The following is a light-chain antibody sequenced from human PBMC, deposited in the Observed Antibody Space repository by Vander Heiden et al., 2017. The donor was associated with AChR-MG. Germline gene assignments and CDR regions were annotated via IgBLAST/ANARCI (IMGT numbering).Light chain of an antibody. CDR1: QSLLHSNGYKY. V-gene: IGKV2-28*01. J-gene: IGKJ1*01. CDR2: LGS. CDR3: RQALQTPST. Sequence: DIVMTQSPLSLPVTPGEPASISCRSSQSLLHSNGYKYLDWYLQKPGQSPQLLIYLGSNRASGVPDRFSGRGSGTDFTLKISRVEAEDVGVYYCRQALQTPSTFGQGTKVEIK.